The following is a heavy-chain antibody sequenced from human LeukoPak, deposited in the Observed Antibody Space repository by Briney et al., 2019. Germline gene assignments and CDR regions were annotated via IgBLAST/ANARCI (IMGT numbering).Heavy chain of an antibody. J-gene: IGHJ5*02. V-gene: IGHV4-39*01. D-gene: IGHD3-10*01. Sequence: SETLSLTCTVSGGSISSSNYYWGWIRQPLGKGLEWIGNIYYSGSTYYNPSLKSRVTISVDTSKNQLSLKLSSVTAADTTVYYCARQYWFGYRIDPWGQGTLVTVSS. CDR2: IYYSGST. CDR3: ARQYWFGYRIDP. CDR1: GGSISSSNYY.